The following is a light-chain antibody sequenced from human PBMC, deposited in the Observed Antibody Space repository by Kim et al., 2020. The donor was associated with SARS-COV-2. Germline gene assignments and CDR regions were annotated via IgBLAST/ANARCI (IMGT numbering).Light chain of an antibody. Sequence: SVSPGERATRSCRASQSVSNNLAWYQQKPGQAPRLLIYGASIRATGVPTRFSGTGSEIEFTLIISGLQSEDFAVYYCHQYNNWPHSLGLGTKLEI. CDR3: HQYNNWPHS. J-gene: IGKJ2*03. CDR1: QSVSNN. V-gene: IGKV3-15*01. CDR2: GAS.